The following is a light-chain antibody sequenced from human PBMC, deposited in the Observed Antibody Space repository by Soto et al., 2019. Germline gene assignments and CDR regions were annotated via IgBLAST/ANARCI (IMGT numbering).Light chain of an antibody. J-gene: IGLJ1*01. CDR1: SSDFGIYNS. CDR3: SSFTSSSSYV. Sequence: QSALTQPASVSGSPGQSITLLCTGTSSDFGIYNSVSWYQQHPGKAPKLMIHDVTNRPSGVSSRFSGSRSGNTASLTISGLQAADEADYYCSSFTSSSSYVFGPGTKLTVL. V-gene: IGLV2-14*01. CDR2: DVT.